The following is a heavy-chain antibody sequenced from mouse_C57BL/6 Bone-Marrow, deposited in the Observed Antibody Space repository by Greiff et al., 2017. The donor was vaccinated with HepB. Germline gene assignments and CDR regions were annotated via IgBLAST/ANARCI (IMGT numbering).Heavy chain of an antibody. CDR1: GFTFSDAW. J-gene: IGHJ3*01. CDR3: TRGAY. CDR2: IRNKANNHAT. V-gene: IGHV6-6*01. Sequence: EVQLQESGGGLVQPGGSMKLSCAASGFTFSDAWMDWVRQSPEKGLEWVAEIRNKANNHATYYAESVKGRFTISRDASKSSVYLQMNSLRGEDTGIYDCTRGAYWGQGTLVTVSA.